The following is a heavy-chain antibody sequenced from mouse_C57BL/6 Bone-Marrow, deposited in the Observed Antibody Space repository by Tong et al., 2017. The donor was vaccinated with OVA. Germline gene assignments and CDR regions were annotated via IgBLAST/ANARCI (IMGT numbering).Heavy chain of an antibody. CDR1: GFTFSDYG. D-gene: IGHD1-1*02. CDR3: ARRITLDMDY. Sequence: EVQLQESGGGLVKPGGSLKLSCAASGFTFSDYGMHWVRQAPEKGLEWVAYISSGSSTIYYADTVKGRFTISRDNAKNTLFLQMTSPRSEDTAMYYCARRITLDMDYWGQGTSVTVSS. V-gene: IGHV5-17*01. J-gene: IGHJ4*01. CDR2: ISSGSSTI.